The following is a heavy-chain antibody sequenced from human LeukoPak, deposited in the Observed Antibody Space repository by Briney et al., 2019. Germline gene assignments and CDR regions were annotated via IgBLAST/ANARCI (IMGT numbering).Heavy chain of an antibody. J-gene: IGHJ4*02. V-gene: IGHV4-59*01. CDR1: GGSISSYY. D-gene: IGHD5-24*01. CDR2: IYYSGST. CDR3: ARDKRGRDYFDY. Sequence: SETLSLTCTVSGGSISSYYWSWIRQPPGKGLEWTGYIYYSGSTNYNPSLKSRVTISVDTSKNQFSLKLSSVTAADTAVYYCARDKRGRDYFDYWGQGTLVTVSS.